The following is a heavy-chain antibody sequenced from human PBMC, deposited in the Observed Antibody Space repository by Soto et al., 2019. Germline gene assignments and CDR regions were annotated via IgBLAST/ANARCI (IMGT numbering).Heavy chain of an antibody. D-gene: IGHD3-3*01. V-gene: IGHV3-23*01. CDR3: GKDLSPWLGFGLGH. Sequence: EVQLLESGGGSVQPGGSLRLSCAGSGFTFSTYAMSCVRQAPGKGLEWVSATSGAGDTTYYADSVEGRFTISRDNSKNRLYLQMNSLRAEDTAVYDCGKDLSPWLGFGLGHWGQRTLVTVSP. CDR2: TSGAGDTT. J-gene: IGHJ5*02. CDR1: GFTFSTYA.